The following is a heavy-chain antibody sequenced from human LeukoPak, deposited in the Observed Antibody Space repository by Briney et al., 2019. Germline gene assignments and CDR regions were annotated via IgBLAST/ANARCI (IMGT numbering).Heavy chain of an antibody. CDR3: ARSYYYGSGNYICFDP. J-gene: IGHJ5*02. Sequence: GESLKISCKGSGYSFTNYWIGWVRQMPGKGLEWMGIIYPGDSDTRYNPSFQGQVTISADKSISTAYLQWSSLKASDTAMYYCARSYYYGSGNYICFDPWGQGTLVTVSS. CDR1: GYSFTNYW. CDR2: IYPGDSDT. V-gene: IGHV5-51*01. D-gene: IGHD3-10*01.